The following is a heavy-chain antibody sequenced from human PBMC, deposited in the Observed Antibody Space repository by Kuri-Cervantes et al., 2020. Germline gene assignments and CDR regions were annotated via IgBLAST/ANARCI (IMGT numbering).Heavy chain of an antibody. CDR1: GFTFDDYT. V-gene: IGHV3-43*01. D-gene: IGHD2-15*01. Sequence: GGSLRLSCAASGFTFDDYTMHWVRQAPGKGLEWVSLISWDGGSTYYADSVKGRFTISRDNAKNSLYLQMNSLRAEDTAVYYCARDGYCSGGSCYTGGYFDYWGQGTLVTVSS. J-gene: IGHJ4*02. CDR3: ARDGYCSGGSCYTGGYFDY. CDR2: ISWDGGST.